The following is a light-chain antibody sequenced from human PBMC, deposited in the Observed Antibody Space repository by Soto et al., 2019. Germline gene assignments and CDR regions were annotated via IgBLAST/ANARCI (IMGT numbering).Light chain of an antibody. CDR1: QSVSSN. J-gene: IGKJ5*01. V-gene: IGKV3-15*01. CDR3: QQYNNWPIT. Sequence: EIVMTQSPATLSVSPGERATLSCRASQSVSSNLAWYRQRPGQAPRLLIYGASTRATGIPARFSGSGSGTEFTLTISSLQSEDFAVYYCQQYNNWPITFGQGRRLEIK. CDR2: GAS.